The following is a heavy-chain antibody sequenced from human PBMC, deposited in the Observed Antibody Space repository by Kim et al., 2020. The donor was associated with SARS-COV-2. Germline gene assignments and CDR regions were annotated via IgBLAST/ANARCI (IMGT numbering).Heavy chain of an antibody. CDR3: ARGGDFWSGYPTMYYFDY. CDR2: IYYSGST. J-gene: IGHJ4*02. D-gene: IGHD3-3*01. CDR1: GGSISSGGYY. Sequence: SETLSLTCTVSGGSISSGGYYWSWIRQHPGKGLEWIGYIYYSGSTYYNPSLKSRVTISVDTSKNQFSLKLSSVTAADTAVYYCARGGDFWSGYPTMYYFDYWGQGTLVTVSS. V-gene: IGHV4-31*03.